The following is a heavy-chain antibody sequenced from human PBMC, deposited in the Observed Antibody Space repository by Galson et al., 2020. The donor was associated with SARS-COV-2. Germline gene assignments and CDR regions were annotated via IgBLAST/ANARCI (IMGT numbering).Heavy chain of an antibody. CDR1: GGSISSSSYY. Sequence: SETLSLTCTVSGGSISSSSYYWGWIRQPPGKGLEWIGSIYYSGSTYYNPSLKSRVTISVDTSKNQFSLKLSSVTAADTAVYYCARRARLRYFDWPAPSDYWGQGTLVTVSS. CDR3: ARRARLRYFDWPAPSDY. V-gene: IGHV4-39*01. J-gene: IGHJ4*02. CDR2: IYYSGST. D-gene: IGHD3-9*01.